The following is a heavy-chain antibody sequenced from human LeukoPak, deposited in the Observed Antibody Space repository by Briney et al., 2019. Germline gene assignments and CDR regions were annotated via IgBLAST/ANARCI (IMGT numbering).Heavy chain of an antibody. CDR2: IYTSGST. D-gene: IGHD3-3*01. Sequence: PSETLSLTCTVSGGPISSYYWSWIRQPAGKGLEWIGRIYTSGSTNYNPSLKSRVTMSVDTSKNQFSLKLSSVTAADTAVYYCARDRYYDFWSGDNHYFDYWGQGTLVTVSS. V-gene: IGHV4-4*07. J-gene: IGHJ4*02. CDR3: ARDRYYDFWSGDNHYFDY. CDR1: GGPISSYY.